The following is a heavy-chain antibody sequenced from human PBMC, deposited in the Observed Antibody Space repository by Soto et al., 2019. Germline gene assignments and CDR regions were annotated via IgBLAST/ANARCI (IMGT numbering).Heavy chain of an antibody. CDR3: AKDMVRGSYYYYGMDV. V-gene: IGHV3-9*01. Sequence: GGSLRLSCAASGFTFDDYAMHWVRQAPGKGLEWVSGISWNSGSIGYADSVKGRFTISRDNAKNSLYLQMNSLRAEDTASYYCAKDMVRGSYYYYGMDVWGQGTTVTVSS. CDR2: ISWNSGSI. CDR1: GFTFDDYA. D-gene: IGHD3-10*01. J-gene: IGHJ6*02.